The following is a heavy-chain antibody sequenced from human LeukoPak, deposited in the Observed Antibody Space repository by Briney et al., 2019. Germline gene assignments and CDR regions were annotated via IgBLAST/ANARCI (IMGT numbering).Heavy chain of an antibody. V-gene: IGHV3-74*01. CDR3: TRYNNDHFDY. D-gene: IGHD1-14*01. CDR2: INSDGSST. J-gene: IGHJ4*02. Sequence: GGSLRLSCAASGFTFSSYWMHWVRQAPGKGLVWVSRINSDGSSTSYADSVKGRFTISRDNSKNTMSVQMDDLRAEDTAVYYCTRYNNDHFDYWGQGALVTVSS. CDR1: GFTFSSYW.